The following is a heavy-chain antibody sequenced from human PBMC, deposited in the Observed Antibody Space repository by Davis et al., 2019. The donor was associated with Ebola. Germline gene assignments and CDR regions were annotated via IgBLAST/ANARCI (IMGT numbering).Heavy chain of an antibody. Sequence: GESLKISCAASGFTVSSNYMNWVRQAPGKGLEWVSTVSSGGSTYYVGSVKGRFTISRDNSKNTLYLQMNSLRAEDTALYYCAKSRGDSYSSVDYWGQGTLATVSS. CDR2: VSSGGST. CDR3: AKSRGDSYSSVDY. V-gene: IGHV3-53*01. J-gene: IGHJ4*02. CDR1: GFTVSSNY. D-gene: IGHD2-21*01.